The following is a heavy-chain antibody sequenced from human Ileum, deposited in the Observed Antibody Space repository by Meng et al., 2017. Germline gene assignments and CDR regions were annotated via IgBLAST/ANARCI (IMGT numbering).Heavy chain of an antibody. D-gene: IGHD1-14*01. CDR3: ARGQSRTQKDSFDF. V-gene: IGHV3-48*03. CDR1: GFTFSSYD. CDR2: ISSSGSTI. J-gene: IGHJ4*01. Sequence: GESLKISCAASGFTFSSYDMNWVRQAPGKGLEWLSSISSSGSTIYYADSVKGRFTISRDNAKNSLYLQMNSLRVEDTAVYYCARGQSRTQKDSFDFWGQGTVVTVSS.